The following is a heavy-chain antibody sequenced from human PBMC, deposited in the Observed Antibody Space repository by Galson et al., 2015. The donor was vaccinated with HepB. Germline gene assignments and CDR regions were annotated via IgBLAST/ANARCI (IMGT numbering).Heavy chain of an antibody. D-gene: IGHD2-21*02. V-gene: IGHV4-4*07. J-gene: IGHJ4*02. Sequence: SETLSLTCTVSGGSISSYYWSWIRQPAGKGLEWIGRIYTSGSTNYNPSLKSRVTMSVDTSKNQFSLKLSSVTAADTAVYYCARGPDCGGDCYSSKNNYFDYWGQGTLVTVSS. CDR1: GGSISSYY. CDR2: IYTSGST. CDR3: ARGPDCGGDCYSSKNNYFDY.